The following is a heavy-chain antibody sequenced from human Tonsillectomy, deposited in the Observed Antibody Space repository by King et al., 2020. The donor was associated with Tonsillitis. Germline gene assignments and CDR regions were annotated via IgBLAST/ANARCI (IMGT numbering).Heavy chain of an antibody. D-gene: IGHD6-6*01. V-gene: IGHV5-51*03. CDR3: ASHSRIAARPGYFDY. J-gene: IGHJ4*02. CDR1: GYSFTSYW. Sequence: QLVQSGAEVKKPGASLKISCQGSGYSFTSYWIGWVRQMPGKGLEWMGLIYPGDSDTRYSPSFQGQVTISADKSISTAYLQWSSLKASDTAMYYCASHSRIAARPGYFDYWGQGTLVTVSS. CDR2: IYPGDSDT.